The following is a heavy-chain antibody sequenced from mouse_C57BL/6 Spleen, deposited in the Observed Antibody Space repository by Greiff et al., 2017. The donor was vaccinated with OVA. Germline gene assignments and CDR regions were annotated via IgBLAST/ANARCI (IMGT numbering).Heavy chain of an antibody. Sequence: VKLMESGPELVKPGASVKISCKASGYAFSSSWMNWVKQRPGKGLEWIGRIYPGDGDTNYNGKFKGKATLTADKSSSTAYMQLSSLTSEDSAVYFCAREITTPYYFDYWGQGTTLTVSS. D-gene: IGHD1-1*01. J-gene: IGHJ2*01. V-gene: IGHV1-82*01. CDR3: AREITTPYYFDY. CDR1: GYAFSSSW. CDR2: IYPGDGDT.